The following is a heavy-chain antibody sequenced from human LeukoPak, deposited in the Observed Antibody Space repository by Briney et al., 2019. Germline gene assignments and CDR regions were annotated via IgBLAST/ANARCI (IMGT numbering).Heavy chain of an antibody. D-gene: IGHD2-2*01. Sequence: GRSLRPSCAASGFTFSSYGMHWVRQAPGKGLEWVAVISYDGSNKYYADSVKGRFTISRDNSKNTLYLQMNSLRAEDTAVYYCAKSSNYYYYGMDVWGQGTTVTVSS. J-gene: IGHJ6*02. V-gene: IGHV3-30*18. CDR3: AKSSNYYYYGMDV. CDR2: ISYDGSNK. CDR1: GFTFSSYG.